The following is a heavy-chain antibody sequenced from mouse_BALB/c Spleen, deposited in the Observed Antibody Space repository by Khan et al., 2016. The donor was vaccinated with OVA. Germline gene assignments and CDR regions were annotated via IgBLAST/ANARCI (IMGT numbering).Heavy chain of an antibody. CDR3: ARSYDGAWFAY. Sequence: VQLQESGPELVKPGASVTMSCKASGYTFTDYVISWVNQRTGQGLEWIGEIYPGSGRTYYNERFKDKATLTADKSSNTAYMQLSSLTSEDSAVYFCARSYDGAWFAYWGQGTLVTVSA. J-gene: IGHJ3*01. CDR1: GYTFTDYV. CDR2: IYPGSGRT. V-gene: IGHV1-77*01. D-gene: IGHD1-1*01.